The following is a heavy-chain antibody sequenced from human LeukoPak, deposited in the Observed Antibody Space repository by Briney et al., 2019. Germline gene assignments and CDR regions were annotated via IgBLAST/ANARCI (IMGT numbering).Heavy chain of an antibody. CDR2: ISGSSSYI. Sequence: PGGSLTLSCAASGFTVSTCRMNWVRQAPGKGLEWVSCISGSSSYIYHADSVKGPFTISRDNAKNSVYLQMNSRRAEDTSVCYCARDMTSSWYGDFQHWGQGTLVTVSS. D-gene: IGHD6-13*01. J-gene: IGHJ1*01. CDR1: GFTVSTCR. V-gene: IGHV3-21*01. CDR3: ARDMTSSWYGDFQH.